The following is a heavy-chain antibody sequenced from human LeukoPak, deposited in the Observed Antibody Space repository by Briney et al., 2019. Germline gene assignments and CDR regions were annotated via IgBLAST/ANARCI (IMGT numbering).Heavy chain of an antibody. CDR3: ARAPSEIGGYYPEYFRH. J-gene: IGHJ1*01. V-gene: IGHV3-74*01. D-gene: IGHD3-22*01. Sequence: GGSLRHSCAASGFTFSSYWMHWVRQAPGKGLVWVSRIKSDGSTRYADSVKGRFTISRDNAKNTVSLQMNSLRAEDTGVYYCARAPSEIGGYYPEYFRHWGQSTLVTVSP. CDR2: IKSDGST. CDR1: GFTFSSYW.